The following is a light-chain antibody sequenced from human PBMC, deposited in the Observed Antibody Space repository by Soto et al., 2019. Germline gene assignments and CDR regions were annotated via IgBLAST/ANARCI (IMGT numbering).Light chain of an antibody. CDR2: LNSDGSH. CDR3: QTWGTGIGV. V-gene: IGLV4-69*01. Sequence: QSVLTQSPSASASLGASAKLTCTLSSGHSSYAIAWHQQQPEKGPRYLMKLNSDGSHSKGDGIPDRFSGSSSGAERYLTISSLQSEDEADYYCQTWGTGIGVFGGGTKLTVL. J-gene: IGLJ3*02. CDR1: SGHSSYA.